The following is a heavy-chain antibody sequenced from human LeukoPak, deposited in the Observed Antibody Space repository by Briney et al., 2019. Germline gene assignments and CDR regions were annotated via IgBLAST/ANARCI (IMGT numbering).Heavy chain of an antibody. Sequence: PGGSLRLSCTASGFAFGEHGMSWVRQVPGKGLECVSGINWSGGSTGYADPLRGRFTISRDNAKNSLYLQMDSLRAEDTALYYCARAPITSPFYFDYWGQGTLVTVSS. CDR3: ARAPITSPFYFDY. CDR2: INWSGGST. CDR1: GFAFGEHG. D-gene: IGHD2-2*01. J-gene: IGHJ4*02. V-gene: IGHV3-20*04.